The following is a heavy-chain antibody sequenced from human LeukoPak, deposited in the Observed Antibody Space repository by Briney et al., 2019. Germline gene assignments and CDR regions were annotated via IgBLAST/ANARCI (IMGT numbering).Heavy chain of an antibody. Sequence: AGGSLRLSCAASGFTFSSYSMNWVRQAPGKGLEWVSYISSSSSSIYYADSVKGRFIISRDNAKNSLHLQMNSLRAEDTAVYYCAGDYCGYCSGGSCHPGWFDPWGQGTLVSVSS. CDR1: GFTFSSYS. J-gene: IGHJ5*02. CDR3: AGDYCGYCSGGSCHPGWFDP. CDR2: ISSSSSSI. D-gene: IGHD2-15*01. V-gene: IGHV3-48*04.